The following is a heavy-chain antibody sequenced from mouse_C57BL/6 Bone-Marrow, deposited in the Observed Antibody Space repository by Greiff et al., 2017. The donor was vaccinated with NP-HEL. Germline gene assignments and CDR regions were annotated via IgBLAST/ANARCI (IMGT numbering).Heavy chain of an antibody. CDR1: GFTFSSYA. V-gene: IGHV5-4*01. J-gene: IGHJ2*01. D-gene: IGHD1-1*01. CDR3: ARAYYYGSSYDY. CDR2: ISDGGSYT. Sequence: EVHLVESGGGLVKPGGSLKLSCAASGFTFSSYAMSWVRQTPEKRLEWVATISDGGSYTYYPDNVKGRFTLSRDNAKNNLYLQMSHLKSEDTAMYYCARAYYYGSSYDYWGQGTTLTVSS.